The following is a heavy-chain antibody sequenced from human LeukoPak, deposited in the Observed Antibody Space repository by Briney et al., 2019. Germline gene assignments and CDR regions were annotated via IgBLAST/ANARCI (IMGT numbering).Heavy chain of an antibody. CDR1: GFTFSSCA. CDR3: AKGQATIFGVVTDYFDY. CDR2: ISASGGTT. V-gene: IGHV3-23*01. D-gene: IGHD3-3*01. Sequence: GGSLRLSCAASGFTFSSCAMSWVRQAPGKGLEWVSGISASGGTTYYADSVKGRFTISRDNSKNTLYLQMNSLRAEDTAVYYCAKGQATIFGVVTDYFDYWGQGTLVTVSS. J-gene: IGHJ4*02.